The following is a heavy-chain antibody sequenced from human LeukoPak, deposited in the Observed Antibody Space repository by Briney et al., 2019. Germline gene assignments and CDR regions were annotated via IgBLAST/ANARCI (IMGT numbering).Heavy chain of an antibody. D-gene: IGHD3-9*01. J-gene: IGHJ4*02. CDR2: INHSGST. CDR1: GGSFSGYY. CDR3: ARGPISIFDY. V-gene: IGHV4-34*01. Sequence: KPSETLSLTCAVYGGSFSGYYWSWIRQPPGKGLEWIGEINHSGSTSYNPSLKSRVTISVDTSKNQFSLKLSSVTAADTAVYYCARGPISIFDYWGQGTLVTVCS.